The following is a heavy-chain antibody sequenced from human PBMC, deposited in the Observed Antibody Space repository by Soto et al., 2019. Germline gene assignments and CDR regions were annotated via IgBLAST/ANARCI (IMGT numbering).Heavy chain of an antibody. CDR2: IYYSGST. Sequence: SETLSLTCTVSGGSISSSSYYWGWIRQPPGKGLEWIGSIYYSGSTYYNPSLKSRVTISVDTSKNQFSLKLSSVTAADTAVYYCARFGGYCSSTSCYNWFDPWGQGTLVTVSS. CDR1: GGSISSSSYY. D-gene: IGHD2-2*01. CDR3: ARFGGYCSSTSCYNWFDP. J-gene: IGHJ5*02. V-gene: IGHV4-39*01.